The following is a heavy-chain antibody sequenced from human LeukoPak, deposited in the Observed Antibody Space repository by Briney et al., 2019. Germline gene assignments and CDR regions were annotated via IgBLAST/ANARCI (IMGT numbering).Heavy chain of an antibody. CDR3: ARDRSVGATTFDY. CDR1: GFTFSSYS. Sequence: GGSLGLSCAASGFTFSSYSMNWVRQAPGKGLEWVSSISSSSSYIYYADSVKGRFTISRDNAKNSLYLQMNSLRAEDTAVYYCARDRSVGATTFDYWGQGTLVTVSS. J-gene: IGHJ4*02. V-gene: IGHV3-21*01. D-gene: IGHD1-26*01. CDR2: ISSSSSYI.